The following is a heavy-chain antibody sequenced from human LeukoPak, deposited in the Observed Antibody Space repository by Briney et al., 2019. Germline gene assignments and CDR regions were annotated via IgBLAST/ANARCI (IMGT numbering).Heavy chain of an antibody. CDR3: AKAVAGADYFDY. V-gene: IGHV1-8*03. J-gene: IGHJ4*02. Sequence: EASVKVSCKASGYTFTGYYMHWFRQATGQGLEWMGWMNPNNGDSGYAQTFQGRVTITRNTSISTAYTELSSLRSEDTAVYCCAKAVAGADYFDYWGQGTLVTVSS. CDR1: GYTFTGYY. D-gene: IGHD6-19*01. CDR2: MNPNNGDS.